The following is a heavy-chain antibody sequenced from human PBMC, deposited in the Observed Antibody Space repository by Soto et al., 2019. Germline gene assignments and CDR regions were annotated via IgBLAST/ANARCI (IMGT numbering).Heavy chain of an antibody. J-gene: IGHJ5*02. D-gene: IGHD3-16*01. CDR2: INSDGSTR. V-gene: IGHV3-74*01. CDR1: GFTFSNYW. Sequence: EVQLMESGGGLVQPGGSLRLSCVASGFTFSNYWMHWVRQAPGKGLVWVSRINSDGSTRSYAESVKGRFTISRDNVKNRLYLQMNSLRAEDKAVYYCVASGGFDHWGQGTLVTVSS. CDR3: VASGGFDH.